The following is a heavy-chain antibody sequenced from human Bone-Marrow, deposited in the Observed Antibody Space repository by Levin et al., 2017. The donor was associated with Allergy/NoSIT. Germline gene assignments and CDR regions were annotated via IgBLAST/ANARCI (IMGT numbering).Heavy chain of an antibody. CDR2: ISYDGSNK. D-gene: IGHD6-13*01. CDR1: GFTFSSYA. V-gene: IGHV3-30*04. J-gene: IGHJ5*02. Sequence: GGSLRLSCAASGFTFSSYAMHWVRQAPGKGLEWVAVISYDGSNKYYADSVKGRFTISRDNSKNTLYLQMNSLRAEDTAVYYCARGVRGQLGRGTWFDPWGQGTLVTVSS. CDR3: ARGVRGQLGRGTWFDP.